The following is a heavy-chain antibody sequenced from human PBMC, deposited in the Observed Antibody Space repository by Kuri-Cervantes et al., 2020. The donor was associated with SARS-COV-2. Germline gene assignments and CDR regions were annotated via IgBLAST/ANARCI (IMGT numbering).Heavy chain of an antibody. D-gene: IGHD2-2*01. J-gene: IGHJ4*02. CDR2: VYYSGTT. CDR3: ASYHQLLPRRSFDY. Sequence: SETLSLTCTVSGGSISSQSYYWGWIRQPPGKGLEWIGSVYYSGTTYYNPSLRSRVTISLDTSKNQFSLKLSSVTAADTAVYYCASYHQLLPRRSFDYWGQGTLVTVSS. V-gene: IGHV4-39*01. CDR1: GGSISSQSYY.